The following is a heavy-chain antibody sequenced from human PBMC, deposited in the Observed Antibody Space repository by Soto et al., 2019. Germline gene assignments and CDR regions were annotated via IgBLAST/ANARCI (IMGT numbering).Heavy chain of an antibody. V-gene: IGHV3-74*01. J-gene: IGHJ4*02. CDR3: ARDRSYTTDY. D-gene: IGHD1-26*01. CDR1: GFTFSNSW. Sequence: EVQLVESGGGFVQPGGSLRLSCAASGFTFSNSWMHWVRQAPGKGLVWVSYINSDGSTTTYADSVKGRFTISRDNAKNTVYLQITSLTAEDTAVYYCARDRSYTTDYWGQGTLVTVPS. CDR2: INSDGSTT.